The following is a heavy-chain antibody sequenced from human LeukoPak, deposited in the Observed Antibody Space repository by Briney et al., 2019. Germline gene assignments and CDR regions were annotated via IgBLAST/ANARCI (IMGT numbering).Heavy chain of an antibody. J-gene: IGHJ5*02. CDR2: MNPNSGNT. D-gene: IGHD3-3*01. V-gene: IGHV1-8*01. CDR3: ARASFYDFWSGYYRTEFDP. CDR1: GYTFTSYD. Sequence: ASVKVSCKASGYTFTSYDTNWVRQATGQGLEWMGWMNPNSGNTGYAQKFQGRVTMTRNTSISTAYMELSSLRSEDTAVYYCARASFYDFWSGYYRTEFDPWGQGTLVTVSS.